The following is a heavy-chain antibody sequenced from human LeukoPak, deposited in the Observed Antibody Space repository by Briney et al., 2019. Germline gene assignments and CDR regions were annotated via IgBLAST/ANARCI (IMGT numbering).Heavy chain of an antibody. J-gene: IGHJ4*02. CDR1: GFTFSSYW. CDR3: AKDQVPRVIVVVPAALDY. V-gene: IGHV3-74*01. CDR2: INSAGSST. D-gene: IGHD2-2*01. Sequence: PGGSLRLSCAASGFTFSSYWMHWVRQAPGKGLVWVSRINSAGSSTSYADSVKGRFTISRDNSKNTLYLQMNSLRAEDTAVYYCAKDQVPRVIVVVPAALDYWGQGTLVTVSS.